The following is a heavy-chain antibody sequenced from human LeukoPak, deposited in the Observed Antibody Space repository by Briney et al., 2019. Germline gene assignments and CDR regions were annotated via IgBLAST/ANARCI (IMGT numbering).Heavy chain of an antibody. Sequence: SETLSLTCTVSGGSISSSSYYWGWIRQPPGKGLEWIGSIYYSGSTYYNPSLKSRVTISVDTSKNQFSLKLSSVTAADTAVYYCARVFFFDYGSGRLNWFDPWGQGTLVTVSS. CDR1: GGSISSSSYY. V-gene: IGHV4-39*07. J-gene: IGHJ5*02. CDR3: ARVFFFDYGSGRLNWFDP. D-gene: IGHD3-10*01. CDR2: IYYSGST.